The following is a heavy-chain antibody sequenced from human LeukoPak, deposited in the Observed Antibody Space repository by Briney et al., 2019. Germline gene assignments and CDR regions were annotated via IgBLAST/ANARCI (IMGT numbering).Heavy chain of an antibody. V-gene: IGHV3-23*01. J-gene: IGHJ4*02. D-gene: IGHD1-1*01. CDR1: GFPFRSYA. Sequence: PGGSLRLSCVASGFPFRSYAMTWVRQTPGKGLESVSVITDEPDTYYADSVKGRFTISRDNSQNTVFLQMNSLRAEDTAVYYCAKVDYWSPENYFDSWGQGILVTVSS. CDR2: ITDEPDT. CDR3: AKVDYWSPENYFDS.